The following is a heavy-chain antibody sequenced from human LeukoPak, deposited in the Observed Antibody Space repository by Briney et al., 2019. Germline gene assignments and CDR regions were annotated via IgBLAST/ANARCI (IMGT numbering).Heavy chain of an antibody. D-gene: IGHD3-10*01. CDR2: ISYDGSNK. J-gene: IGHJ6*04. CDR3: AKDSYYGSVPSGMDV. V-gene: IGHV3-30*18. CDR1: GFTFSSYG. Sequence: GGSLRLSCAASGFTFSSYGMHWVRQAPGKGLEGVAVISYDGSNKYYADSVKGRFTISRDNSKNTLYLQMNSLRAEDTAVYYCAKDSYYGSVPSGMDVWGKGTTVTVSS.